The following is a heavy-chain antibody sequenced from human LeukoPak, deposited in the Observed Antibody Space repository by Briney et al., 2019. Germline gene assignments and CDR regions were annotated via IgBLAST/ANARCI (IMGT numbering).Heavy chain of an antibody. V-gene: IGHV1-69*13. CDR1: GGSFSSYA. J-gene: IGHJ3*02. Sequence: ASVKVSCKASGGSFSSYAFSWLRQAPGQGLEWMGGIIPIFGTANYAQKFQGRVTITADESTSTAYMELSSLRSEDTAVYYCARETAQDSSGYYRNDAFDIWGQGTMVTVSS. CDR3: ARETAQDSSGYYRNDAFDI. D-gene: IGHD3-22*01. CDR2: IIPIFGTA.